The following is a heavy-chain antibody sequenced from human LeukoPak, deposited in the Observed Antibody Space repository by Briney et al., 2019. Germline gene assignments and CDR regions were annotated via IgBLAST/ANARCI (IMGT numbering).Heavy chain of an antibody. Sequence: PSETLSLTCTVSDGSISTSDYYWGWIRQPPWKGLEWIGSIYYSGSTYYNPSLKSRVTISVDTSKNQFSLKLSSVTAADTAVYYCAGEVLTYYYGSGNFYNVHYWGQGTLVTVSS. D-gene: IGHD3-10*01. J-gene: IGHJ4*02. V-gene: IGHV4-39*02. CDR1: DGSISTSDYY. CDR2: IYYSGST. CDR3: AGEVLTYYYGSGNFYNVHY.